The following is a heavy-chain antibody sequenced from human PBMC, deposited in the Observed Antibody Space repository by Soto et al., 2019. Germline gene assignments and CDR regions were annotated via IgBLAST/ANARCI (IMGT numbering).Heavy chain of an antibody. V-gene: IGHV1-46*01. CDR1: GYSFTAYY. CDR3: ARSPRPTGTTLYYFDY. CDR2: IDPSAGST. J-gene: IGHJ4*02. Sequence: QVQLVQSGAEVKPPGASVKLSCKASGYSFTAYYIHWVRQAPGQGLERMGKIDPSAGSTTYAQNFQGRVTMTRDTSTSTLYMELNRLRSEDTALYYCARSPRPTGTTLYYFDYWGQGTLITVSS. D-gene: IGHD1-1*01.